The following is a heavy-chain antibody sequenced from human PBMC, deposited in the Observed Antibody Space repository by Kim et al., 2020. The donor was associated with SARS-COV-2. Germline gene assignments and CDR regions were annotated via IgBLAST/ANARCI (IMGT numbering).Heavy chain of an antibody. CDR3: ARDREGGYCSGGSCSTGGYYYYYGMDV. CDR1: GGSISSGSYY. J-gene: IGHJ6*02. D-gene: IGHD2-15*01. CDR2: IYTSGST. Sequence: SETLSLTCTVSGGSISSGSYYWSWIRQPAGKGLEWIGRIYTSGSTNYNPSLKSRVTISVDTSKNQFSLKLSSVTAADTAVYYCARDREGGYCSGGSCSTGGYYYYYGMDVWGQGTTVTVSS. V-gene: IGHV4-61*02.